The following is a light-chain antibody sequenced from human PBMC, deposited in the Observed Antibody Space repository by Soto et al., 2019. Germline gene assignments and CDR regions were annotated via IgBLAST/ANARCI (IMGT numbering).Light chain of an antibody. CDR1: QSVASY. V-gene: IGKV3-15*01. J-gene: IGKJ5*01. CDR2: GAS. Sequence: EIVMTQSPATLSVSPGERATLSCRASQSVASYLAWYQQKPGQAPRLLIYGASTRATGVPARFSGSGSGTEFTLTISSLQSEDFAVYYCQQCNEWPLNSFGQGTRLEAK. CDR3: QQCNEWPLNS.